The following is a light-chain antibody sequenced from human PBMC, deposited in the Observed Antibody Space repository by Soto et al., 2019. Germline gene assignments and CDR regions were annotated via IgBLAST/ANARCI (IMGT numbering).Light chain of an antibody. J-gene: IGKJ3*01. Sequence: DIQMTQSPSSLSASVGDRVTITCRASQSITNSLNWYQHKPGKAPTLVVYAASRLQRGVPSRFRGSGSVTDFGLTISSLQPEDFATYFCQQGHSMPFTFGPGTKVDI. CDR1: QSITNS. V-gene: IGKV1-39*01. CDR2: AAS. CDR3: QQGHSMPFT.